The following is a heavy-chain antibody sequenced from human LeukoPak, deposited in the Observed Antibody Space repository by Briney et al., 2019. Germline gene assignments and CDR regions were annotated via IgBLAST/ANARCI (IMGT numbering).Heavy chain of an antibody. D-gene: IGHD3-16*01. CDR2: IKQDGSEK. Sequence: GGSLRLSCAASGFTFSSYWMSCVRQAPGKRLEWVANIKQDGSEKYYVGSVKGRFTISRDNAENSLYLHVDSLRVEDTAVYYCARWGGGFDYWGQGTLVTVSS. J-gene: IGHJ4*02. CDR3: ARWGGGFDY. CDR1: GFTFSSYW. V-gene: IGHV3-7*04.